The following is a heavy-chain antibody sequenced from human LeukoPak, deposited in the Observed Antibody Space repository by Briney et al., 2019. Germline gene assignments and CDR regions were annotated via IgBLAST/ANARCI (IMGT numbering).Heavy chain of an antibody. D-gene: IGHD4-11*01. CDR3: ARVALRPIDYSNPEFDP. CDR2: ISYDGSNK. J-gene: IGHJ5*02. Sequence: GGSLRLSCAASGFTFSSYAMHWVRQAPGKGLEWVAVISYDGSNKYYADSVKGRFTASRDNAENSMYLQMNSLRAEDTAVYYCARVALRPIDYSNPEFDPWGQGTLVTVSS. V-gene: IGHV3-30-3*01. CDR1: GFTFSSYA.